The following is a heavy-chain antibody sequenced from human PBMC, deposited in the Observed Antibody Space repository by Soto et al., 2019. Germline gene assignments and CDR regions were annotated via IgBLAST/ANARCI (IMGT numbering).Heavy chain of an antibody. CDR1: GYTFTSYY. CDR3: ARDVYCGGDCYARYFDY. Sequence: GASVKVSCKASGYTFTSYYMHWVRQAPGQGLEWMGIINPSGGSTSYAQKFQGRVTMTRDTSTSTVYMELSSLRSEDTAVYYCARDVYCGGDCYARYFDYWGQGTLGTVSS. J-gene: IGHJ4*02. V-gene: IGHV1-46*01. CDR2: INPSGGST. D-gene: IGHD2-21*02.